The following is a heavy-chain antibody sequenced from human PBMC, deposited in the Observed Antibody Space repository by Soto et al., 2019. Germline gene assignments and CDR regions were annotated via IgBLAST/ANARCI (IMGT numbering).Heavy chain of an antibody. CDR1: GGTFSSYT. CDR2: IIPILGIA. CDR3: ARNQLPSHNYYYYYMDV. V-gene: IGHV1-69*02. Sequence: QVPLVQSGAEVKKPGSSVKVSCKASGGTFSSYTISWVRQAPGQGLEWMGRIIPILGIANYAQKFQGRVTITADKSTSTAYMELSSLRSEDTAVYYCARNQLPSHNYYYYYMDVWGKGTTVTVSS. D-gene: IGHD2-2*01. J-gene: IGHJ6*03.